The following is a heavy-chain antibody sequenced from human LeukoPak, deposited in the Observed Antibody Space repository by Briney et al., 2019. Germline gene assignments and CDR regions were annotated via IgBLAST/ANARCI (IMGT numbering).Heavy chain of an antibody. V-gene: IGHV3-21*01. CDR1: GFTFSNYA. CDR3: ASTFADPMQGNWFDP. J-gene: IGHJ5*02. D-gene: IGHD3-16*01. CDR2: ISSSSSYI. Sequence: GGSPRLSCTASGFTFSNYAMSWVRQAPGKGLEWVSSISSSSSYIYYADSVKGRFTISRDNAKNSLYLQMNSLRAEDTAVYYCASTFADPMQGNWFDPWGQGTLVTVSS.